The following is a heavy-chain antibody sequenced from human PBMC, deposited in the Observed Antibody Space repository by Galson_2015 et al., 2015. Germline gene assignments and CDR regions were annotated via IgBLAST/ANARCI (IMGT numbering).Heavy chain of an antibody. Sequence: SVKVSCKPCGCTFSSYAISWVRQAPGRGLEWMGGIIPIFGTANYAKKFQGRVTITADESKSTAYMELSSLESEDPAVYYCARIRDGYNDFDYWGQGTLVTVSS. V-gene: IGHV1-69*13. CDR1: GCTFSSYA. CDR3: ARIRDGYNDFDY. CDR2: IIPIFGTA. J-gene: IGHJ4*02. D-gene: IGHD5-24*01.